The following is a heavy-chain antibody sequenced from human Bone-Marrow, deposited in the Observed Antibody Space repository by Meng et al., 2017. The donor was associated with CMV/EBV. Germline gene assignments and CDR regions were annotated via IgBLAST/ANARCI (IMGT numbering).Heavy chain of an antibody. CDR2: INHSGST. V-gene: IGHV4-61*01. J-gene: IGHJ4*02. CDR1: GGSVSSGSYY. D-gene: IGHD6-6*01. Sequence: GSLRLSCTVSGGSVSSGSYYWSWIRQPPGKGLEWIGEINHSGSTNYNPSLKSRVTISVDTSKNQFSLKLSSVTAADTAVYYCARGVRESSIAARQRGLYFDYWGQGTLVTVSS. CDR3: ARGVRESSIAARQRGLYFDY.